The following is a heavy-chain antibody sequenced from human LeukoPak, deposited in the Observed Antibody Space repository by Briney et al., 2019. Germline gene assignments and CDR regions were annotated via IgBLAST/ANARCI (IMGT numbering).Heavy chain of an antibody. CDR3: ASHYYDFWSGYY. D-gene: IGHD3-3*01. V-gene: IGHV4-38-2*02. Sequence: SETLSLTCTVSGYSISSGYYWGWIRQPPGKGLEWIGSIYHSGSTYYNPSLKSRVTISVDTSKNQFSLKLSSVTAADTAVYYCASHYYDFWSGYYWGQGTLVTVSS. CDR1: GYSISSGYY. J-gene: IGHJ4*02. CDR2: IYHSGST.